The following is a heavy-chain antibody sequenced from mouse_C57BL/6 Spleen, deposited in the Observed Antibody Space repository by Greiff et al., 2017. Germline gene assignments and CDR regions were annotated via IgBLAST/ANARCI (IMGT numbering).Heavy chain of an antibody. J-gene: IGHJ2*01. D-gene: IGHD3-1*01. CDR2: IDPSDSYT. V-gene: IGHV1-59*01. CDR3: ARRSAGSYFDY. CDR1: GYTFTSYW. Sequence: VQLQQPGAELVRPGPSVKLSCKASGYTFTSYWMHWVKQRPGQGLEWIGVIDPSDSYTNYNQKFKGKATLTVDTSSSTAYMQLSSLTSEVSAVYYCARRSAGSYFDYWGQSTTLTVAS.